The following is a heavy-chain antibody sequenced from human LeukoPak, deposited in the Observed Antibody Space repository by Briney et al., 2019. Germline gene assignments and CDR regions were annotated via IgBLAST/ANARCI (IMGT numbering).Heavy chain of an antibody. D-gene: IGHD3-3*01. CDR2: INKDGGEK. CDR3: ARDGADFWSGYWVYYFDY. V-gene: IGHV3-7*01. J-gene: IGHJ4*02. CDR1: GFTFSSYW. Sequence: GGSLRLSCAASGFTFSSYWMSWVRQAPGKGLEWVANINKDGGEKYYVDSVKGRFTISRDNSKNTLYLQMNSLRAEDTAVYYCARDGADFWSGYWVYYFDYWGQGTLVTVSS.